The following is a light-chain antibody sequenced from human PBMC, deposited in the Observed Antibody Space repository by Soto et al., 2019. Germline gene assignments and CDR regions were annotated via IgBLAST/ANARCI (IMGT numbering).Light chain of an antibody. J-gene: IGKJ2*01. CDR1: QSVLYSSNNKNY. V-gene: IGKV4-1*01. CDR3: QQYYSHPYT. Sequence: DIVMTQSPDSLAVSLGERATINCKSSQSVLYSSNNKNYLAWYQQKPGQPPKLLMYWASTRESGVPDRFSGSGSGTDFTLTISSLQAEDVAVYYCQQYYSHPYTFGQGAKLEIK. CDR2: WAS.